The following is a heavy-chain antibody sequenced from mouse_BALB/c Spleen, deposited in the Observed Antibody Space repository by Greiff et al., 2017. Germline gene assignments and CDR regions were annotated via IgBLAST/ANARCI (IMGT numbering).Heavy chain of an antibody. J-gene: IGHJ3*01. D-gene: IGHD1-1*01. CDR1: GYTFTDYA. Sequence: VQLQQSGAELVRPGVSVKISCKGSGYTFTDYAMHWVKQSHAKSLEWIGVISTYYGDASYNQKFKGKATMTVDKSSSTAYMELTRLTSEDSAIYYCARVAYGSSYWFAYWGQGTLVTVSA. CDR3: ARVAYGSSYWFAY. V-gene: IGHV1S137*01. CDR2: ISTYYGDA.